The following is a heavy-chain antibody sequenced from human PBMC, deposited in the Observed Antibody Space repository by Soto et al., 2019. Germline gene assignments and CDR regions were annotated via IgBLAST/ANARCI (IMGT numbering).Heavy chain of an antibody. Sequence: QLQLQESGSGLVKPSQTLSLTCAVSGGSISSGGYSWSWIRQPPGKGLEWVGYIYHSGSTYYNPSLKSRLTISVDRSKNQFSLTLSSVPAADTAVYSCARGMTTVTTLDYWGQGTLVTVSS. V-gene: IGHV4-30-2*01. D-gene: IGHD4-4*01. J-gene: IGHJ4*02. CDR3: ARGMTTVTTLDY. CDR1: GGSISSGGYS. CDR2: IYHSGST.